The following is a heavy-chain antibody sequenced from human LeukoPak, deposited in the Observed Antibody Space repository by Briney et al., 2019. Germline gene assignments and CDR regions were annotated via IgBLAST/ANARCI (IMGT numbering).Heavy chain of an antibody. D-gene: IGHD3-22*01. CDR1: GYTFTSYG. J-gene: IGHJ6*02. V-gene: IGHV1-18*01. CDR3: ARDVEQYYYDSRYYYGMDV. CDR2: ISAYNGNT. Sequence: GASVKVSCKASGYTFTSYGISWVRQAPGQGLEWMGWISAYNGNTNYAQKLQGRVTMTTDTSTSTAYMELRSLRSDDTAVYYCARDVEQYYYDSRYYYGMDVWGQGTTVTVSS.